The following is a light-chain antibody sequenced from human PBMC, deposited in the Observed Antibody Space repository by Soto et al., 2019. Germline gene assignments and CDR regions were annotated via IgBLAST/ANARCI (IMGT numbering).Light chain of an antibody. CDR2: EVS. Sequence: QSALTQPPSASGSPGQSVTISCTGTSSYVGGYNSVSWYQHHPGKAPKLMIYEVSKRPAGVPDRFSGSKSANTASLTVSRLLAEDEADYYCSSYAGSNNYVFGTGTKLTVL. CDR1: SSYVGGYNS. J-gene: IGLJ1*01. V-gene: IGLV2-8*01. CDR3: SSYAGSNNYV.